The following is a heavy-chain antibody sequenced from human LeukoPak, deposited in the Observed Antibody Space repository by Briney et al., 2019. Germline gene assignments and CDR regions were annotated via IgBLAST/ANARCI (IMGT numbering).Heavy chain of an antibody. J-gene: IGHJ3*02. Sequence: PSETLSLTCIVSGGSISGYYWSWIRQPAGKGLEWIGRIYPTGITNYNPSLKSRLTMSIDTSKNQFSLTLISVTAADTAVYYCARDVGSSTWWAISAFDIWGQGTMVTVSS. D-gene: IGHD6-13*01. V-gene: IGHV4-4*07. CDR3: ARDVGSSTWWAISAFDI. CDR1: GGSISGYY. CDR2: IYPTGIT.